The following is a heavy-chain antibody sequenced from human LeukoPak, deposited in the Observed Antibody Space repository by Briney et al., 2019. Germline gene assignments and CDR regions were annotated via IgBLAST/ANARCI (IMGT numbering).Heavy chain of an antibody. Sequence: PSETLSLTCTVSGYSISSGYYWGWIRQPPGKGLEWIGSIYHSGSTYYNPSLKSRVTISVDTSKNQFSLKLSSVTAADTAVYYCARSGSSWYEDNWFDPWGQGTLVTVSS. D-gene: IGHD6-13*01. J-gene: IGHJ5*02. CDR1: GYSISSGYY. CDR2: IYHSGST. CDR3: ARSGSSWYEDNWFDP. V-gene: IGHV4-38-2*02.